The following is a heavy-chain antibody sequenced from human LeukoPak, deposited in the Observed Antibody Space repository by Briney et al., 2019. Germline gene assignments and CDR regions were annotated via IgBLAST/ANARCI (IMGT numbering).Heavy chain of an antibody. CDR3: ARGWDTAMVSLEAFDI. CDR1: GYTFTSYD. CDR2: MNPNSGNT. D-gene: IGHD5-18*01. V-gene: IGHV1-8*01. Sequence: GASVKVSCKASGYTFTSYDINWVRQATGQGLEWMGWMNPNSGNTGYAQKFQGRVTMTRNTSISTAYMELSSLRSEDTAVYYCARGWDTAMVSLEAFDIWGQGTMVTVSS. J-gene: IGHJ3*02.